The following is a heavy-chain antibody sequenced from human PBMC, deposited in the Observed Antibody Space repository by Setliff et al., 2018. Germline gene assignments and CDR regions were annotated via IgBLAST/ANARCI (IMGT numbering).Heavy chain of an antibody. CDR1: GGSISSSDFY. D-gene: IGHD3-10*01. V-gene: IGHV4-39*01. CDR2: IYYSGTT. J-gene: IGHJ6*03. Sequence: SETLSLTCTVSGGSISSSDFYWGWIRQPPGKGLEWIGSIYYSGTTYYNPSLKSPVTISIDTSKNQFSLKLSSVTAADTAIYYCARHDARGYYYYMDVWGEGTTVTV. CDR3: ARHDARGYYYYMDV.